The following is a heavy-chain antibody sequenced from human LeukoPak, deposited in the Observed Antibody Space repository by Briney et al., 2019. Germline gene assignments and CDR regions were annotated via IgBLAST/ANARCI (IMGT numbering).Heavy chain of an antibody. D-gene: IGHD2-15*01. CDR1: GYSISSGYY. V-gene: IGHV4-38-2*02. J-gene: IGHJ6*02. Sequence: SETLSLACTVSGYSISSGYYWGWIRQPPGKGLELIGSIHHSGATYYNPSLQSRVTISVDTSKNQFPLKLNSVNPEDTAVYYCARVGGGSDPYYAMDVWGQGTTVTVSS. CDR2: IHHSGAT. CDR3: ARVGGGSDPYYAMDV.